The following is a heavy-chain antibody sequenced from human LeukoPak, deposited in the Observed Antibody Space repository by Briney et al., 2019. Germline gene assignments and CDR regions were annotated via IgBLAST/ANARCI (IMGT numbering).Heavy chain of an antibody. CDR2: IYYSGST. CDR3: ARGPGHFGY. J-gene: IGHJ4*02. V-gene: IGHV4-39*07. CDR1: GGSISSSSYY. Sequence: SETLSLTCTVSGGSISSSSYYWGWIRQPPGKGLEWIGSIYYSGSTYYNPSLKSRVTISVDTSKNQFSLKLSSVTAADTAVYYCARGPGHFGYWGQGTLVTVSS.